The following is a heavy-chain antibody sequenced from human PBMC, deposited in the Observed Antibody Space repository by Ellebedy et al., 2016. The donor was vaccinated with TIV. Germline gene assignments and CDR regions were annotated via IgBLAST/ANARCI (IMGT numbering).Heavy chain of an antibody. Sequence: SLKISCAASGFTFDDYAMHWVRQAPGKGLEWVSGINWNSGSIGYADSLKGRFTISRDNAKNSLYLQMNSLRAEDTALYYCAKDGWSRELLYYYYYMDVWGKGTTVTVSS. D-gene: IGHD3-3*01. CDR3: AKDGWSRELLYYYYYMDV. J-gene: IGHJ6*03. CDR2: INWNSGSI. CDR1: GFTFDDYA. V-gene: IGHV3-9*01.